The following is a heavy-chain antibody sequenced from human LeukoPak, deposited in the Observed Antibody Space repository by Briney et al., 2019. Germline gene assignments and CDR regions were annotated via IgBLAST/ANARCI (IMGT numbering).Heavy chain of an antibody. CDR1: GFTFSSYA. Sequence: GRSLRLSCAASGFTFSSYAMHWVRQAPGKGPEWVAVISYDGSNKYYPDSVKGRFTISRDNAKNSLYLQMNSLRDDDTAVYYTESGKEMQNTFYYWGQRTLVTASS. CDR3: ESGKEMQNTFYY. J-gene: IGHJ4*02. CDR2: ISYDGSNK. V-gene: IGHV3-30*07.